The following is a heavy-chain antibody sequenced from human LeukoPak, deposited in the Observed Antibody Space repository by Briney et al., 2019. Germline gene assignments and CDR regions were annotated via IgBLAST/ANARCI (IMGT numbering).Heavy chain of an antibody. D-gene: IGHD6-13*01. Sequence: ASVKVSCKASGYTFTSYAMHWVRQAPGQGLEWMGIINPSGGSTSYAQKFQGRVTMTRDTSTSTVYMELSSLRSEDTAVYYCAREALAAAGLFYWGQGTLVTVSS. CDR1: GYTFTSYA. V-gene: IGHV1-46*01. CDR3: AREALAAAGLFY. CDR2: INPSGGST. J-gene: IGHJ4*02.